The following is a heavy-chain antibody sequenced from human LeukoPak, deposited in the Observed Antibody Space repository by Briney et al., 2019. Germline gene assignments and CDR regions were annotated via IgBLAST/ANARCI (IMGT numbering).Heavy chain of an antibody. J-gene: IGHJ4*02. CDR2: IYYSGST. Sequence: SETLSLTCTVSGGSISNSNSYWGWIRQSPGKGLEWIANIYYSGSTYYNPSLKSRLTISVDTSKNQFSLKLSSVTAADTAVYYCARGSTDWGQGTLVTVSS. CDR3: ARGSTD. V-gene: IGHV4-39*07. CDR1: GGSISNSNSY.